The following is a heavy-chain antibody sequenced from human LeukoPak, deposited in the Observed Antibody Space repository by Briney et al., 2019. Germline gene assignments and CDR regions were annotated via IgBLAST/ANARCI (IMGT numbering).Heavy chain of an antibody. CDR1: GFTFSSYA. CDR2: ISSNGGST. Sequence: PGGSLRLSCSASGFTFSSYAMHWVRQAPGKGLEYVSAISSNGGSTYYADSVKGRFTISRDNSKNTLYLQMSSLRAEDTAVYYCVKEFMITFGGVILAGFDYWDQGTLVTVSS. V-gene: IGHV3-64D*06. CDR3: VKEFMITFGGVILAGFDY. D-gene: IGHD3-16*02. J-gene: IGHJ4*02.